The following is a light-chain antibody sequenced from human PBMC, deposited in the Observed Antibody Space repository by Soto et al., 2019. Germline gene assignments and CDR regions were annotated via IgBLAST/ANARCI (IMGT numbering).Light chain of an antibody. CDR2: DAS. V-gene: IGKV1-5*01. Sequence: DIQMTQSPSTLSVSVGDRVSITCRASQSIERYLAWYQQKPGKAPNLLIYDASSLERGVPSRFSGRGSGTEFTLTISSLQPDDFATYYCQQFKSSTWTFGQGTKVEIK. J-gene: IGKJ1*01. CDR3: QQFKSSTWT. CDR1: QSIERY.